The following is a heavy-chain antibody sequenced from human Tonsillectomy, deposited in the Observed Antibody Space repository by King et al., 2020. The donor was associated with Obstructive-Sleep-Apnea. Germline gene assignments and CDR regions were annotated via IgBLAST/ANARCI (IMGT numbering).Heavy chain of an antibody. J-gene: IGHJ3*02. Sequence: VQLQESGPGLVKPSETLSLTCTVSGGSLSEYYWSWIRQSPGKGLEWRGYIYYNGNTNYNPSLESRVTMSVDRSKNQISLKVYSVTTADTAVYYCARDWSGGSCDVALDIWGQGTMVTVSS. D-gene: IGHD2-15*01. V-gene: IGHV4-59*01. CDR2: IYYNGNT. CDR3: ARDWSGGSCDVALDI. CDR1: GGSLSEYY.